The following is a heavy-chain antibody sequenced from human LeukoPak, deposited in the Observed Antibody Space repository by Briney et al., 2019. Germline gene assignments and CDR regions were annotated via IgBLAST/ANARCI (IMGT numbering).Heavy chain of an antibody. J-gene: IGHJ4*02. V-gene: IGHV3-21*01. D-gene: IGHD3-22*01. CDR1: GFTFSSYS. CDR3: ARDSTSYDSSGYYPGYFDY. Sequence: GGSLRLSCAASGFTFSSYSMNWVRQAPGKGLEWVSSISSSSSYIYYADSVKGRFTISRDNAKNSLYLQMNSLRAEDTAVNYCARDSTSYDSSGYYPGYFDYWGQGTLVTVSS. CDR2: ISSSSSYI.